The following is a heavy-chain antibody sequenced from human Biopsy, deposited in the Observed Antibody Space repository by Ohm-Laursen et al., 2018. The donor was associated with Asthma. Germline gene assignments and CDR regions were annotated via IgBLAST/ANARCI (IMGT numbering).Heavy chain of an antibody. J-gene: IGHJ4*02. CDR2: IYYIGST. D-gene: IGHD3-16*01. Sequence: PSETLSLTCPVSGGSISSGAYYWSWVRQPPGKGLEWIGYIYYIGSTYYNPSLKSRVAISPDTSKNQFSLKLSSVTVADTAVYFCARRGGVRRYFDYWGQGTLVTVSS. CDR1: GGSISSGAYY. CDR3: ARRGGVRRYFDY. V-gene: IGHV4-30-4*01.